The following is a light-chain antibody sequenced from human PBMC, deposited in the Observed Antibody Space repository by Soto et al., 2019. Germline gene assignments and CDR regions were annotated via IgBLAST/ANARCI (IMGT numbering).Light chain of an antibody. Sequence: QSALTQPASVSGSPGQSITISCTGTISDVGGYNYVSWYQHHPGKAPKLMIYEVNKRPSGVPDRFSGSKSGNTASLTVSGLQAEDEADYYCISYAGSNNVCPYVFGTGTKLTVL. V-gene: IGLV2-8*01. CDR2: EVN. CDR1: ISDVGGYNY. CDR3: ISYAGSNNVCPYV. J-gene: IGLJ1*01.